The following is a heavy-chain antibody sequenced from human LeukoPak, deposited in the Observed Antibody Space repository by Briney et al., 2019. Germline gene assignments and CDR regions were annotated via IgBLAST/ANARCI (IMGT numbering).Heavy chain of an antibody. J-gene: IGHJ4*02. D-gene: IGHD3-10*01. V-gene: IGHV4-38-2*01. CDR2: IYHSGST. CDR1: GYSISGGYY. CDR3: ARRGGAFALDY. Sequence: SETLPLTCAVSGYSISGGYYWGWIRQPPGKGPEWIGSIYHSGSTYYNPSLKSRVPISVDTSKNQFSLKLSSVTAADTAVYYCARRGGAFALDYWGQGTLVTVSS.